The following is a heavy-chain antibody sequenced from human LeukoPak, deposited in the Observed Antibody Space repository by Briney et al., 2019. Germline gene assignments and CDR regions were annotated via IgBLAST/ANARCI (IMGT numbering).Heavy chain of an antibody. CDR2: MNPNSGNT. CDR1: KYTVTSYG. J-gene: IGHJ4*02. V-gene: IGHV1-8*01. D-gene: IGHD3-22*01. CDR3: ARGVPYTMIVEW. Sequence: SVMRSCTGSKYTVTSYGINWGRQRTGQGIKWMGWMNPNSGNTGYAQKFQGRVTMTRNTSISTAYMELSSLRSEDTAVYYCARGVPYTMIVEWWGQGTLVTVSS.